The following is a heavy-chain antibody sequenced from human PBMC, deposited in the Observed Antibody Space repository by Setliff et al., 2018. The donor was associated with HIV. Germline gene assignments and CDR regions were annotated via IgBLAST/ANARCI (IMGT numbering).Heavy chain of an antibody. V-gene: IGHV3-48*03. Sequence: GGSLRLSCAASGFTFSTYEMNWVRQAPGKGLEWVAYISSSDSTIYYADSVKGRFTISRDNAKNSLHLQMNSLRVEDTAVYYCARDEPTGGIDYWGQGTLVTVSS. CDR2: ISSSDSTI. D-gene: IGHD3-10*01. J-gene: IGHJ4*02. CDR1: GFTFSTYE. CDR3: ARDEPTGGIDY.